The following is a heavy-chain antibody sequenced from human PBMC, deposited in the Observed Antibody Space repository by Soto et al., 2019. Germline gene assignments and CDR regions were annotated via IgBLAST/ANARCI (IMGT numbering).Heavy chain of an antibody. V-gene: IGHV2-5*02. J-gene: IGHJ4*02. D-gene: IGHD2-15*01. CDR2: IYWDDVQ. Sequence: SGPTLVNPTQTLTLTCTVSGFSLSTSGVGVGWIRQPPGKSLEWLALIYWDDVQRYNPSLKTRLTITKDDSRSQVVLTMTNMDPADTASYYCAHSPCSGGTCYLFDYWGQGALVTGSS. CDR1: GFSLSTSGVG. CDR3: AHSPCSGGTCYLFDY.